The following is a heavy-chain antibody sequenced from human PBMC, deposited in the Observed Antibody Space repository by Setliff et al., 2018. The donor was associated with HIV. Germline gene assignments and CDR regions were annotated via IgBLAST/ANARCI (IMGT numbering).Heavy chain of an antibody. CDR3: ARHNRLLDY. CDR1: GYDFTYYW. Sequence: GESLRISCKGSGYDFTYYWIAWVRQMPGKGLEWMGIIYPSDSDTKYSPSFQGQVTISADKSNNTAYLQLKSLRASDTAIYFCARHNRLLDYWGQGTLVTVSS. J-gene: IGHJ4*02. V-gene: IGHV5-51*01. CDR2: IYPSDSDT. D-gene: IGHD2-21*02.